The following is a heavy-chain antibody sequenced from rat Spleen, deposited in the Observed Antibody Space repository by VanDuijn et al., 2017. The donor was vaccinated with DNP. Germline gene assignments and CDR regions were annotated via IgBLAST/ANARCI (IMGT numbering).Heavy chain of an antibody. Sequence: VQLKESGPGLVQPSQTLSLTCTVSGFSLTSYTVSWVRQPPGKGLEWIATMSSGGSTYYNSVLKSRLGINRDTSESQVFLKMNSLQTEDTAMYFCARSHTTGLTWFAYWGQGTLVTVSS. CDR1: GFSLTSYT. V-gene: IGHV2-6*01. CDR3: ARSHTTGLTWFAY. CDR2: MSSGGST. D-gene: IGHD1-9*01. J-gene: IGHJ3*01.